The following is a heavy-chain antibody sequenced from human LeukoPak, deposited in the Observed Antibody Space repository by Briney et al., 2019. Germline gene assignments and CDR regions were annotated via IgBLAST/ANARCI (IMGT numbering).Heavy chain of an antibody. J-gene: IGHJ4*02. CDR1: GFTFTDFY. CDR3: ARGRCSTTNCYVNFEY. D-gene: IGHD2-2*01. Sequence: KPGGSLRLSCAASGFTFTDFYMSWIRQAPGKGLEWLSDISRSSTDTNYADSVKGRFTISRDNAQNSLYLQMNSLRAEDTAVYYCARGRCSTTNCYVNFEYWGQGTLVTVSS. CDR2: ISRSSTDT. V-gene: IGHV3-11*06.